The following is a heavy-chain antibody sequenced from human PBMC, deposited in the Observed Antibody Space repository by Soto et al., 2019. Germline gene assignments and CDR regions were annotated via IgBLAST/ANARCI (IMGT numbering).Heavy chain of an antibody. V-gene: IGHV1-18*01. CDR3: ARRGPCTNGVCYTEYFQH. CDR2: ISAYNGNT. CDR1: GYTFTSYG. Sequence: ASVKVSCKASGYTFTSYGISWVRQAPGQGLEWMGWISAYNGNTNYAQKLQGRVTMTTDTSTSTAYMELRSLRSDDTAVYYCARRGPCTNGVCYTEYFQHWGQGTLVTVSS. D-gene: IGHD2-8*01. J-gene: IGHJ1*01.